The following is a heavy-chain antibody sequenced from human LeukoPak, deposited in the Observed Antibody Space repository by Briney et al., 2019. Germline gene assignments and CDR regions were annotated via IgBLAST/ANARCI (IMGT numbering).Heavy chain of an antibody. CDR3: ARVYLDYGDYACDY. CDR1: GYAFTSYY. J-gene: IGHJ4*02. D-gene: IGHD4-17*01. CDR2: INPSGGST. V-gene: IGHV1-46*01. Sequence: AAVTVSFKGSGYAFTSYYMQWERQAPGQGNEWMGVINPSGGSTSYAQKFQGRVTMTRDTSTSTVYMELSSLRSEDTAVYYCARVYLDYGDYACDYWGQGTLVTVSS.